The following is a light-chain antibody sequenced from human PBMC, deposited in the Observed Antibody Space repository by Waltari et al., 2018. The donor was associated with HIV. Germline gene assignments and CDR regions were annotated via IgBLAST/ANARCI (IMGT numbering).Light chain of an antibody. V-gene: IGLV7-46*01. J-gene: IGLJ2*01. CDR1: TGAVTTGHY. CDR3: LLSYSGARV. CDR2: DTN. Sequence: QPVVPQEPTVSVSAGGTVTPTCGSSTGAVTTGHYVYWCNQPPGRAPRTLIYDTNKRHSWTPARVSGSLLGSFGGRAALTLSGAQPEDEADYYCLLSYSGARVFGGWTKLTV.